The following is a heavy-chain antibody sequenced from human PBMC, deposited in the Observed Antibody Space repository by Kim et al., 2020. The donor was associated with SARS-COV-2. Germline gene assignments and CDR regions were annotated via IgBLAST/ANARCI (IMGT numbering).Heavy chain of an antibody. J-gene: IGHJ4*02. CDR2: IDSNGIRT. Sequence: GGSLRLSCAASQFTVSSYWMHWVRQAPGKGLVWVSRIDSNGIRTYYADSVKGRFTISRDNAKNTMYLQMNSLRAEDTAVYYCARGSGNFGDFDYWGQGTLVTVSS. CDR3: ARGSGNFGDFDY. V-gene: IGHV3-74*01. D-gene: IGHD3-10*01. CDR1: QFTVSSYW.